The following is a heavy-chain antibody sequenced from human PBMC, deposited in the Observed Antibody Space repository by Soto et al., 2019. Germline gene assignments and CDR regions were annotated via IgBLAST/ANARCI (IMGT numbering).Heavy chain of an antibody. J-gene: IGHJ6*02. CDR2: ISYDGSNK. CDR3: ASYRSYGSGSYDGYYYGMDV. Sequence: GGSLRLSCAASGFTFSSYAMHWVRQAPGKGLEWVAVISYDGSNKYYADSVKGRFTISRDNSKNTLYLQMNSLRAEDTAVYYCASYRSYGSGSYDGYYYGMDVWGQGTTVTVSS. V-gene: IGHV3-30-3*01. CDR1: GFTFSSYA. D-gene: IGHD3-10*01.